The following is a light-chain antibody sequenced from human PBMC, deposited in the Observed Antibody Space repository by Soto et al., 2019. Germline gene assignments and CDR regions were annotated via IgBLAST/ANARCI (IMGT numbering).Light chain of an antibody. Sequence: DIQMTQPPSSVSASVGDRVTITCRARQGISSWLDWYEQKPGKAPKLLIYAASSLQSGVPSRFSGSGSGTDFTRTISSRQPEDFATYYCQQANSFPLTCGGGTQVEIK. CDR1: QGISSW. V-gene: IGKV1D-12*01. CDR2: AAS. CDR3: QQANSFPLT. J-gene: IGKJ4*01.